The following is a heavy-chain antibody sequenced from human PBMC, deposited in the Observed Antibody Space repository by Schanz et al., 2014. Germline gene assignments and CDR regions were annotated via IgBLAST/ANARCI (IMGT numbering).Heavy chain of an antibody. CDR3: ARGHHPHGITVAARGFDP. CDR1: GGSISSSDW. J-gene: IGHJ5*02. D-gene: IGHD6-19*01. Sequence: QVQLQESGPGLVKPSGTLSLTCAVSGGSISSSDWWSWVRQPPGKGLEWIGYISYSGSTNYNPSLKSRVTVSVDKPKKQFSLKVTSMTAADTAVYYCARGHHPHGITVAARGFDPWGQGTRVTVSS. V-gene: IGHV4-4*02. CDR2: ISYSGST.